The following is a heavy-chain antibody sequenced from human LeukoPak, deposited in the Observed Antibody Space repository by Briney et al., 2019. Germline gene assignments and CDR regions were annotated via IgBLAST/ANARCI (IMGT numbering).Heavy chain of an antibody. J-gene: IGHJ3*02. CDR2: INPNSGGT. Sequence: GASVKVSCKASGYTFIAYYMFWVRQAPGQGLEWMGWINPNSGGTNYAQKFQGRVTMTRDTSISTAYMELSRLRSDDTAVYYCASGYCSSTSCYGDAFDIWGQGTMVTVSS. D-gene: IGHD2-2*03. CDR1: GYTFIAYY. V-gene: IGHV1-2*02. CDR3: ASGYCSSTSCYGDAFDI.